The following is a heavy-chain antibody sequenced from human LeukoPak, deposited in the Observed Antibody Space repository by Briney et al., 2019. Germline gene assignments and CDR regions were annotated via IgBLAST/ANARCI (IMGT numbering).Heavy chain of an antibody. Sequence: ASVRVSCKASGYTFTTHGIHWVRQAPGQGLEWLGWISADNGRTNYGQRLQGRVTMTTDTSTSTVYMEVGSLRSDDTAVYYCARGNWNDPLRNWGQGTLVTVSS. V-gene: IGHV1-18*01. CDR1: GYTFTTHG. D-gene: IGHD1-20*01. CDR2: ISADNGRT. CDR3: ARGNWNDPLRN. J-gene: IGHJ4*02.